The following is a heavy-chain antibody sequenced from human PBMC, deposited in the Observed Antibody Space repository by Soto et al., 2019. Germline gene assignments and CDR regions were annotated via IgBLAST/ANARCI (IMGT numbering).Heavy chain of an antibody. V-gene: IGHV4-34*01. CDR1: GGSFSGYY. CDR3: ARGITIFGVVTKYYYYYYGMDV. J-gene: IGHJ6*02. Sequence: TSETLSLTCAVYGGSFSGYYWSWIRQPPGKGLEWIGEINHSGSTNYNPSLKSRVTISVDTSKNQFSLKLSSVTAADTAVYYCARGITIFGVVTKYYYYYYGMDVWGQGTTVTVSS. D-gene: IGHD3-3*01. CDR2: INHSGST.